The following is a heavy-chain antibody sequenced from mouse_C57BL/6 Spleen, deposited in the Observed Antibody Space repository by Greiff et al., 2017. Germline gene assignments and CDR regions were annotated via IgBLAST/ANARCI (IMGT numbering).Heavy chain of an antibody. CDR3: ARSATVVATEFAY. V-gene: IGHV1-64*01. D-gene: IGHD1-1*01. J-gene: IGHJ3*01. CDR2: IHPNSGST. CDR1: GYTFTSYW. Sequence: QVQLQQPGAELVKPGASVKLSCKASGYTFTSYWMHWVKQRPGQGLEWIGMIHPNSGSTNYNEKFKSKATLTVDKSSSTAYMQISSLTSEDSAVYYCARSATVVATEFAYWGQGTLVTVSA.